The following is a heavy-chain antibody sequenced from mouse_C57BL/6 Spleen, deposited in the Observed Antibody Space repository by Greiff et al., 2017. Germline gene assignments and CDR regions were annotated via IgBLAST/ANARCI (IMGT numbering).Heavy chain of an antibody. CDR2: ISPRSGNT. V-gene: IGHV1-81*01. J-gene: IGHJ2*01. Sequence: VQLQESGAELARPGASVKLSCKASGYTFTSYGISWVKQRTGQGLEWIGEISPRSGNTYYNKKFKGKATLAADKTSSTAYKELRSLTSEDSAVYFCTREDNGYFDYWGQGTTLTVSA. CDR3: TREDNGYFDY. CDR1: GYTFTSYG.